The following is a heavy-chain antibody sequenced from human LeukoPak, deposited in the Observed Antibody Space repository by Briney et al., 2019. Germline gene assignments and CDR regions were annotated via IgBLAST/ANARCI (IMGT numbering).Heavy chain of an antibody. D-gene: IGHD1-14*01. CDR3: ARSNPNRNALDL. Sequence: GGSLRLSCAASGFTLNSYWMSWVRQAPGRGLEWVANIKKDGSEESYLDSVKGRFTVSRDNAKNSLFLQMNSLRGEDTAVYYCARSNPNRNALDLWGQGTMVTISS. J-gene: IGHJ3*01. V-gene: IGHV3-7*01. CDR2: IKKDGSEE. CDR1: GFTLNSYW.